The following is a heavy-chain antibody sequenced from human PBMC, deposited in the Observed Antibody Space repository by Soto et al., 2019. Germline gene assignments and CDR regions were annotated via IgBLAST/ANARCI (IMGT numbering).Heavy chain of an antibody. CDR2: IYYSRST. Sequence: PSETLSLTCTVSGGSISSYYWSWIRQPPGKGLEWIGYIYYSRSTNYNPSLKSRVTMSVDTSKNQFSLKLSSVTAADTAVYYCARVEGWFDPWGQGTLVTVSS. J-gene: IGHJ5*02. CDR3: ARVEGWFDP. V-gene: IGHV4-59*12. CDR1: GGSISSYY.